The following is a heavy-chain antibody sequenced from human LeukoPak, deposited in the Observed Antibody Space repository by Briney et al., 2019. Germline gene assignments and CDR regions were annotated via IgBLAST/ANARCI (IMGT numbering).Heavy chain of an antibody. D-gene: IGHD2-2*01. CDR1: GGTFSSYA. Sequence: SVKVSCKASGGTFSSYAISWVRQAPGQGLEWMGRIIPILGIANYAQKFQGRVTITADKSTSTAYMELSSLRSEDTAVYYCARDPPSVVPAHNTNSWFDPWGQGTLVTVSS. V-gene: IGHV1-69*04. J-gene: IGHJ5*02. CDR3: ARDPPSVVPAHNTNSWFDP. CDR2: IIPILGIA.